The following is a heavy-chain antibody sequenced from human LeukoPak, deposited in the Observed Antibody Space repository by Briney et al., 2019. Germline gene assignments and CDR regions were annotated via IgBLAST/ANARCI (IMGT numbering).Heavy chain of an antibody. CDR3: ARRGRYSGCYYSLGY. CDR1: GYSFTTYW. V-gene: IGHV5-10-1*01. Sequence: GESLTISCKGSGYSFTTYWISWVRQMPGKGLEWMGRIDPSDSYTDYSPSFQGHVSISVDKSISTAHLQWSSLKASDTAMYYCARRGRYSGCYYSLGYWGQGTLVTVSS. CDR2: IDPSDSYT. J-gene: IGHJ4*02. D-gene: IGHD1-26*01.